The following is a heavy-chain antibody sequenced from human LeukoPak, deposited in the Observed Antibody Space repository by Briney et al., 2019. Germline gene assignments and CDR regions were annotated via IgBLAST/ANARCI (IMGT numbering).Heavy chain of an antibody. D-gene: IGHD6-6*01. CDR2: IIPIFGTA. CDR1: GGTFSSYA. CDR3: AIITRAIAARPYY. J-gene: IGHJ4*02. V-gene: IGHV1-69*05. Sequence: SVKVSCKASGGTFSSYAISWVRQAPGQGLEWMGGIIPIFGTANYAQKFQGRVTITTDESTSTAYMELSSLRSEDTAVYYCAIITRAIAARPYYWGQGTLVTVSS.